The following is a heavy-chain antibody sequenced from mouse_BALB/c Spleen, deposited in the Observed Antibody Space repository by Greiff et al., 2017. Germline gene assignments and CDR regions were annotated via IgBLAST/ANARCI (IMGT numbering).Heavy chain of an antibody. D-gene: IGHD1-1*01. Sequence: EVMLVESGGGLVKPGGSLKLSCAASGFTFSSYAMSWVRQTPEKRLEWVASISSGGSTYYPDSVKGRFTISRDNARNILYLQMSSLRSEDTAMYYCAREGGLTGSDYAMDYWGQGTSVTVSS. CDR3: AREGGLTGSDYAMDY. V-gene: IGHV5-6-5*01. CDR1: GFTFSSYA. CDR2: ISSGGST. J-gene: IGHJ4*01.